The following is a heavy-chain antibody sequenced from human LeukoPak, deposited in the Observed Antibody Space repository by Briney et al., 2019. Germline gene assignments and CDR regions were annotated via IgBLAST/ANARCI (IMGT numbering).Heavy chain of an antibody. CDR2: ISSSSSYI. Sequence: GGSLRLSCAASAFTFSSYTMNWVRQAPGRGLEWVSSISSSSSYIYYADSVKGRFTISRDNAKSSLYLQMNSLRAEDTAVYYCARASNDYWGQGTLVTVSS. J-gene: IGHJ4*02. CDR3: ARASNDY. CDR1: AFTFSSYT. D-gene: IGHD7-27*01. V-gene: IGHV3-21*01.